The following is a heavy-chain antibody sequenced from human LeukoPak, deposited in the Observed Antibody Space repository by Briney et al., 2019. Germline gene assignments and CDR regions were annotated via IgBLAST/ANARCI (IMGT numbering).Heavy chain of an antibody. CDR2: IYASGST. D-gene: IGHD6-13*01. V-gene: IGHV4-4*07. CDR3: ARGAVSAAAHQYYFDY. J-gene: IGHJ4*02. CDR1: GGSIRSYY. Sequence: SETLSLTCTGSGGSIRSYYWSWIRQPAGKGLEWIGRIYASGSTNYNPSLKSRVTMSVDTSKNQFSLKLSSVTAADTAVYYCARGAVSAAAHQYYFDYWGQGTLVTVS.